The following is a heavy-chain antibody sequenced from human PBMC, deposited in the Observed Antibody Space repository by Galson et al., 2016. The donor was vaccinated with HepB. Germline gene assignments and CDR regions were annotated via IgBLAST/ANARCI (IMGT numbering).Heavy chain of an antibody. CDR1: GFTVGNNY. Sequence: SLRLSCAASGFTVGNNYMRWDRQAPGKGLEWVALIYSGGSTHYADSVKGRFTISRDNSKNKLYLQMNSLRAEDTAVYYCARKTDTGNGDYWGQGTLVTVSS. CDR3: ARKTDTGNGDY. V-gene: IGHV3-53*01. J-gene: IGHJ4*02. CDR2: IYSGGST. D-gene: IGHD4-23*01.